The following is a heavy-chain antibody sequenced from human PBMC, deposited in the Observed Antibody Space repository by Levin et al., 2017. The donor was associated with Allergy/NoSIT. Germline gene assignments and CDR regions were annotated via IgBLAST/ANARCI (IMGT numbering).Heavy chain of an antibody. CDR3: AKDGFIKSGYYYYYMDV. D-gene: IGHD1-26*01. V-gene: IGHV3-30*18. J-gene: IGHJ6*03. CDR1: GFAFSNYA. Sequence: TGGSLRLSCTASGFAFSNYAMHWVRQAPGKGLEWVAVISYDGYNKYYADSMKGRCAFSRDNSKNTLSLQVNSLRPEDTAVYYCAKDGFIKSGYYYYYMDVWGEGTTVTVSS. CDR2: ISYDGYNK.